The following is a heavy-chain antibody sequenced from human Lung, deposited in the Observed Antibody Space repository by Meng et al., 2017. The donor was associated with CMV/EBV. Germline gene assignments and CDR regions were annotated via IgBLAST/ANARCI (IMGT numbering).Heavy chain of an antibody. Sequence: SXAASGFTFSGYSMHWVRQAPGKGLEWVSSISISRAYMLYADSVKGRFTISRDNDKNSLYLQINSLRAEDTAVYYCARGYTGGELAGAFDIWGPGTXVTVSS. V-gene: IGHV3-21*01. J-gene: IGHJ3*02. D-gene: IGHD3-16*01. CDR2: ISISRAYM. CDR1: GFTFSGYS. CDR3: ARGYTGGELAGAFDI.